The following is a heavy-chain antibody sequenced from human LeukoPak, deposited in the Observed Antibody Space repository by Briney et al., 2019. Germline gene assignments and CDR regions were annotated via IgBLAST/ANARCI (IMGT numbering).Heavy chain of an antibody. V-gene: IGHV1-18*01. CDR3: ARESNWAYYFDY. CDR2: SSTYDGNT. Sequence: ASVKVSCKASGYTFSSHGIGWVRQAPGQGLEWMGWSSTYDGNTKYAENFRDRVTMTTDTSSSTAYMDLRSLRPDDTAVYFCARESNWAYYFDYWGQGTLLTVSS. D-gene: IGHD1-1*01. CDR1: GYTFSSHG. J-gene: IGHJ4*02.